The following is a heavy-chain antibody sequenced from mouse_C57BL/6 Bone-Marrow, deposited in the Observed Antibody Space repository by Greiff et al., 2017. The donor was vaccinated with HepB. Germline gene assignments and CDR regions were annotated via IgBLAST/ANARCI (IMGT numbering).Heavy chain of an antibody. CDR2: INPGSGGT. CDR1: GYAFTNYL. CDR3: AKHYGSSYDYAMDY. Sequence: VQLVESGAELVRPGTSVKVSCKASGYAFTNYLIEWVKQRPGQGLEWIGVINPGSGGTNYNEKFKGKATLTADKSSSTAYMQLSSLTSEDSAVYFCAKHYGSSYDYAMDYWGQGTSVTVSS. D-gene: IGHD1-1*01. J-gene: IGHJ4*01. V-gene: IGHV1-54*01.